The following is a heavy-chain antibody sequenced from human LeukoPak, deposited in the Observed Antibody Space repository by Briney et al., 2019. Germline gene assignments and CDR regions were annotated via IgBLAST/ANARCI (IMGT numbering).Heavy chain of an antibody. CDR1: GGSISSSSYY. Sequence: SETLSLTCTVSGGSISSSSYYWGWIRQPPGKGLEWIGSIYYSGTTYYNPSLRSRVTISVDTSKNQFSLKLSSVTAADTAVYYCARQRGSYPEYYFDYWGQGTLVTVSS. D-gene: IGHD1-26*01. V-gene: IGHV4-39*01. CDR3: ARQRGSYPEYYFDY. CDR2: IYYSGTT. J-gene: IGHJ4*02.